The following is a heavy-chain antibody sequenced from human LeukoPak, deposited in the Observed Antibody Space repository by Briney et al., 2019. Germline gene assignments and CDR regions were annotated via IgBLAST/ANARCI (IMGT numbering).Heavy chain of an antibody. J-gene: IGHJ5*02. Sequence: QTGGPLRLSCVASGFTFDTYALSWVRQAPGKGLEWLSTVSGSGGATYYPDSVKGRFTISRDNSNNTLYLVLSNLRAEDTAVYYCALFTWHLPLDSWGQGTLVTVSS. CDR2: VSGSGGAT. D-gene: IGHD2-2*03. V-gene: IGHV3-23*01. CDR1: GFTFDTYA. CDR3: ALFTWHLPLDS.